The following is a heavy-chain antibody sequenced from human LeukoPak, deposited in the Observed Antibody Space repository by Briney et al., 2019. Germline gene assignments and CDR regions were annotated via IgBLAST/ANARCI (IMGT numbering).Heavy chain of an antibody. CDR1: GGSINNSSYY. J-gene: IGHJ4*02. D-gene: IGHD1-1*01. CDR3: ARHWTTATHYYPLDF. Sequence: SETLSLTCTVSGGSINNSSYYWAWIRQPPGKGLEWIGSVYSSGSTYYNPSLKIPVTLSADTSKNQLSLKLHSVTAADTAVYYCARHWTTATHYYPLDFWGQGTLVTVSS. V-gene: IGHV4-39*01. CDR2: VYSSGST.